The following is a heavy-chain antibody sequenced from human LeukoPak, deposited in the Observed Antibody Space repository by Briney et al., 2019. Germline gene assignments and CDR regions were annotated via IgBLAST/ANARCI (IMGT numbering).Heavy chain of an antibody. Sequence: GASVKVSCKASGYTFSSYLISWVRQVPGQGLEWMGWISGHNGNTDLAQKFKDRVTLTTDTSTSTAYMELSSLRSDDTAVYYCARGSAMVTTYRGGNWFDPWGQGTLVTVSS. V-gene: IGHV1-18*01. CDR3: ARGSAMVTTYRGGNWFDP. J-gene: IGHJ5*02. CDR1: GYTFSSYL. CDR2: ISGHNGNT. D-gene: IGHD5-18*01.